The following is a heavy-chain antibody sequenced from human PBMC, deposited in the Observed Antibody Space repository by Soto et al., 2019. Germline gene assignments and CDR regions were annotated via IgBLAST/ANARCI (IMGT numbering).Heavy chain of an antibody. CDR2: IYYSGST. J-gene: IGHJ6*02. Sequence: SETLSLTCTVSGGSISNYYWTWIRQPPWKGLEWIGYIYYSGSTNHNPSLKSRVAISVDTSKNHFSLKLSSVTAADTAVYYCARLAVAAAGEPAGYYYGMDVWGQGTTVTVSS. CDR3: ARLAVAAAGEPAGYYYGMDV. D-gene: IGHD6-13*01. V-gene: IGHV4-59*01. CDR1: GGSISNYY.